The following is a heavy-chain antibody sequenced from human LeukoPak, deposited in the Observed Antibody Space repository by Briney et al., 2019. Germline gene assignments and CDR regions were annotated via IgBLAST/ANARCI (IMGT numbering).Heavy chain of an antibody. CDR2: IYTSGST. J-gene: IGHJ4*02. CDR1: GGSISSGSYY. V-gene: IGHV4-61*02. D-gene: IGHD6-19*01. CDR3: ARDEGGGWYHY. Sequence: SETLSLTCTVSGGSISSGSYYWSWIRQPAGKGLEWIGRIYTSGSTNYNPSLKSRVTISVDTSKNQFSLKLSSVTAADTAVYYCARDEGGGWYHYWGQGTLVTVSS.